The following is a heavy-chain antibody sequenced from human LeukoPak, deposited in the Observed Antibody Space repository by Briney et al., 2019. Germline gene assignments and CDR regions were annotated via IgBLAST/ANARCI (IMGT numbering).Heavy chain of an antibody. D-gene: IGHD2-2*01. J-gene: IGHJ6*03. CDR2: IIPIFGTA. Sequence: GASVKVSCKASGGTFSSYAISWVRQAPGQGLEWMGGIIPIFGTANYAQKFQGRVTITADKSTSTAYMELSSLRSEDTAVYYCASTRDYYYYYYVDVWGKGTTVTVSS. CDR1: GGTFSSYA. V-gene: IGHV1-69*06. CDR3: ASTRDYYYYYYVDV.